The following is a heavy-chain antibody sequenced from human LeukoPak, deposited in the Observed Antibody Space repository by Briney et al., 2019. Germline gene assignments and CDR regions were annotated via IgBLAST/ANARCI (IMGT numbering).Heavy chain of an antibody. CDR1: GGSFSGYY. D-gene: IGHD5-18*01. CDR3: AGAISGYSYGYPISGYFDY. J-gene: IGHJ4*02. Sequence: SETLSLTCAVYGGSFSGYYWSWIRQPPGKGLEWIGEINHSGSTNYNPSLKSRVTISVDTSKNQFSLKLSSVTAADTAVYYCAGAISGYSYGYPISGYFDYWGQGTLVTVSS. CDR2: INHSGST. V-gene: IGHV4-34*01.